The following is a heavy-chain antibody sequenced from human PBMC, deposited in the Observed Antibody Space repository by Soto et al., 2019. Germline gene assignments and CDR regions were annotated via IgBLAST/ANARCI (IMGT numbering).Heavy chain of an antibody. D-gene: IGHD3-10*01. CDR1: GGSITSGDYY. CDR2: IYYSGST. Sequence: SETLSLTCTVSGGSITSGDYYWSWIRQPPGKGLEWIGYIYYSGSTYYSPALRSRLSISVDTSKNQFSLKLSSVTAADTAVYFCASPGAGLGDLREAFDIWGQGTMVTVSS. J-gene: IGHJ3*02. V-gene: IGHV4-30-4*01. CDR3: ASPGAGLGDLREAFDI.